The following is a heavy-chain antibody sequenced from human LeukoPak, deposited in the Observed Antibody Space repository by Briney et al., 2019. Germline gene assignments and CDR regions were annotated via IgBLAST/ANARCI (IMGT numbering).Heavy chain of an antibody. V-gene: IGHV3-21*01. Sequence: GGSLRLSCAASGFTFSSYGTHWVRQAPGKGLEWVSSISSSSSYIYYADSVKGRFTISRDNAKNSLYLQMNSLRAEDTAVYYCASASQSTYYDFWSGYDTAYYFDYWGQGTLVTVSS. CDR1: GFTFSSYG. CDR3: ASASQSTYYDFWSGYDTAYYFDY. J-gene: IGHJ4*02. CDR2: ISSSSSYI. D-gene: IGHD3-3*01.